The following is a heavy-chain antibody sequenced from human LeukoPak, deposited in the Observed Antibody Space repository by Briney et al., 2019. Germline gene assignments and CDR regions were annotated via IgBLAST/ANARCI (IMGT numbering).Heavy chain of an antibody. CDR1: GFTFNGYG. CDR3: ARGHNWRGLVIDF. J-gene: IGHJ4*02. Sequence: GGSLRLSCGASGFTFNGYGMHWVRQAPGKGLEWVAVIWYDGSNQYYADSVKGRFTISRDNSRNTLYLQMNSLRAEDTAVYYCARGHNWRGLVIDFRGQGTLVTASS. D-gene: IGHD1-20*01. CDR2: IWYDGSNQ. V-gene: IGHV3-33*08.